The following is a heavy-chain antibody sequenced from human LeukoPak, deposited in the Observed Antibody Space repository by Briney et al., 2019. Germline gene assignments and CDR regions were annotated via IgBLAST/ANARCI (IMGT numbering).Heavy chain of an antibody. J-gene: IGHJ5*02. CDR3: ARGGLVVVPAAMYYWFDP. Sequence: ASVKVSCRASGYTFTSYYMHWVRQAPGQGLEWMGIINPSGGSTSYAQKFQGRVTMTRDTSTSTVYMELSSLRSEDAAVYYCARGGLVVVPAAMYYWFDPWGQGTLVTVSS. CDR2: INPSGGST. D-gene: IGHD2-2*01. CDR1: GYTFTSYY. V-gene: IGHV1-46*01.